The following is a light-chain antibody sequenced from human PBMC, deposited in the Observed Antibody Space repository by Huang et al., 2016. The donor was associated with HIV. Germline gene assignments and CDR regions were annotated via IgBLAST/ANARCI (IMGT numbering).Light chain of an antibody. J-gene: IGKJ2*01. CDR3: QHYSSWPPMYT. CDR1: QSISNK. Sequence: EVVMTQSPGTLSVSPRERATLSCKTSQSISNKLAWYQQKPGQAPRRLIYSTSTRATGVPARFSGGGSGTDFTLTISSLQSEDFGIYYCQHYSSWPPMYTFGQGTKLEI. V-gene: IGKV3-15*01. CDR2: STS.